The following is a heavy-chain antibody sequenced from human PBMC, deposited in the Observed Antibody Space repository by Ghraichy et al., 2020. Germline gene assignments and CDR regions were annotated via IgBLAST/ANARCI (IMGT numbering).Heavy chain of an antibody. Sequence: GESLNISCAASGFTFSSYDMHRVRQATGKGLEWVSAIGTAGDTYYPGSVKGRFTISRENAKNSLYLQMNSLRAGDTAVYYCARARDRYSSSWYGPDGMDVWGQGTTVTVSS. D-gene: IGHD6-13*01. V-gene: IGHV3-13*01. CDR2: IGTAGDT. J-gene: IGHJ6*02. CDR1: GFTFSSYD. CDR3: ARARDRYSSSWYGPDGMDV.